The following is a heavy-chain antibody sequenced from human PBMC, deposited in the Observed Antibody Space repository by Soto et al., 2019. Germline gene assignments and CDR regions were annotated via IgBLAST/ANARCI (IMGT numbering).Heavy chain of an antibody. CDR3: AKVQSGSSGSYYGAFDI. V-gene: IGHV3-23*01. CDR2: ISGSGGST. D-gene: IGHD1-26*01. Sequence: GGSLRLSCAASGFTFSSYAMSWVRQAPGKGLEWVSAISGSGGSTYYADSVKGRFTISRDNSKNTLYLQMNSLRAEDTAVYYCAKVQSGSSGSYYGAFDIWGQGTMVTVSS. CDR1: GFTFSSYA. J-gene: IGHJ3*02.